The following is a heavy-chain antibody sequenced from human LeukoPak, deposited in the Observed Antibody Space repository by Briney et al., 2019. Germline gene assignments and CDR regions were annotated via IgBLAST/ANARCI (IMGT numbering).Heavy chain of an antibody. Sequence: GESLKISCKGSGYSFTTYWIGWVRQMPGKGLEWMGTIYPGDTDTRYSPSFQGQVTISADKSTSVAYLQWSSLKASDAAIYYCARRTAYMESFDLWGRGTLVTVSS. D-gene: IGHD3-16*01. CDR3: ARRTAYMESFDL. CDR2: IYPGDTDT. V-gene: IGHV5-51*01. CDR1: GYSFTTYW. J-gene: IGHJ2*01.